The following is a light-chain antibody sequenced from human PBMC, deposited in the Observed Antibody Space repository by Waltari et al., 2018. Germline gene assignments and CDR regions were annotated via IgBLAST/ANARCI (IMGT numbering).Light chain of an antibody. Sequence: DIQMTQSPSTLSASVGDRVTITYRASQSLSTSLAWYQQKPGKAPKLLLSDASTLENGVPSRFSGSGSGTEFTLTISSLHPDDFVNYYCQQHGTSPLTFGGGTKVEIK. V-gene: IGKV1-5*01. CDR2: DAS. J-gene: IGKJ4*01. CDR3: QQHGTSPLT. CDR1: QSLSTS.